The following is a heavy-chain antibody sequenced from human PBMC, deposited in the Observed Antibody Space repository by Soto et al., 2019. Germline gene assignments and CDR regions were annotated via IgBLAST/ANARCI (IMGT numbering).Heavy chain of an antibody. CDR1: GYSFTSYW. D-gene: IGHD6-13*01. V-gene: IGHV5-51*01. J-gene: IGHJ6*02. CDR2: IYPGDSDT. CDR3: ARVIAGRSYYYYGMDV. Sequence: HGDSLKISCKGSGYSFTSYWIGWVRQMPGKGLEWMGIIYPGDSDTRYSPSFQGQVTISADKSISTAYLQWSSLKASDTATYYCARVIAGRSYYYYGMDVWGQGTTVTVSS.